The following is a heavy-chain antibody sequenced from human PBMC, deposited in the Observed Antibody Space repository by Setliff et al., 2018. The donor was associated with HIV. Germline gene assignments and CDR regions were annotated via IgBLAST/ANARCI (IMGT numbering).Heavy chain of an antibody. D-gene: IGHD3-22*01. V-gene: IGHV1-3*01. J-gene: IGHJ4*02. CDR1: GYTFTNYA. Sequence: ASVKVSCKASGYTFTNYAIHWVRQAPGQRLEWMGWINPGNGNTKYSQKFQGRVTITRDTSATTAYMELSSLRSEDTAVYYCAREERYYDGKGALDYWGQGTLVTVSS. CDR2: INPGNGNT. CDR3: AREERYYDGKGALDY.